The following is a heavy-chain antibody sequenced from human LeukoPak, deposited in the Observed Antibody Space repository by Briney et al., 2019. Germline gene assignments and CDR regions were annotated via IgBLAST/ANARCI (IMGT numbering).Heavy chain of an antibody. J-gene: IGHJ4*02. CDR1: DGSISSYY. CDR3: ARGSSYNILTGYYRGPLDY. V-gene: IGHV4-59*01. Sequence: PSETLSLTCTVSDGSISSYYWSWIRQPPGKGLEWIGYIYYSGSTKYNPSLKSRVTISVDTSKNQFSLKLSSVTAADTAVYYCARGSSYNILTGYYRGPLDYWGQGTLVTISS. CDR2: IYYSGST. D-gene: IGHD3-9*01.